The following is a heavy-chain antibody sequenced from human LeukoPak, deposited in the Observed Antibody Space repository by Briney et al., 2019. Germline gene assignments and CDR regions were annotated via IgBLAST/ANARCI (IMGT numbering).Heavy chain of an antibody. CDR3: ARDPRRVAVAGFDY. Sequence: GGSLRLSCAASGFTFSSYSMNWVRQAPGKGLEWVSSISTSSSYIYYADSVKGRFTISRDNAKNLVYLQMNSLRAEDTAVYYCARDPRRVAVAGFDYWGQGTLVTVSS. CDR1: GFTFSSYS. J-gene: IGHJ4*02. D-gene: IGHD6-19*01. CDR2: ISTSSSYI. V-gene: IGHV3-21*01.